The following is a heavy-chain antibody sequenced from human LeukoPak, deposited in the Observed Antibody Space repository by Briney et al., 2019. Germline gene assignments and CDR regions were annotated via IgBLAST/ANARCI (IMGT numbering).Heavy chain of an antibody. CDR3: AKGFNLYSSGWYSGGGGRAGTTYFDY. CDR2: IYYSGST. J-gene: IGHJ4*02. Sequence: SETLSLTCTVSGGSISSGGYYWSWIRQHPGKGLEWIGYIYYSGSTYYNPSLKSRVTISVDTSKNQFSLKLSSVTAADTAVYYCAKGFNLYSSGWYSGGGGRAGTTYFDYWGQGTLVTVSS. CDR1: GGSISSGGYY. D-gene: IGHD6-19*01. V-gene: IGHV4-31*03.